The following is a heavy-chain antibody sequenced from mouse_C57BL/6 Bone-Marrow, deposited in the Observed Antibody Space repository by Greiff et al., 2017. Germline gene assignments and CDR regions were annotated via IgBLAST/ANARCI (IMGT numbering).Heavy chain of an antibody. CDR3: ARRAIWDRSYYFDY. Sequence: VQLQQSGPELVKPGASVKISCKASGYAFSSSWMNWVKQRPGTGLEWIGRIYPGDGDTNYNGKFKGKATLTADKSSSTAYMQLSSLTSEDSAVYFCARRAIWDRSYYFDYWGQGTTLTVSS. J-gene: IGHJ2*01. V-gene: IGHV1-82*01. CDR1: GYAFSSSW. D-gene: IGHD2-14*01. CDR2: IYPGDGDT.